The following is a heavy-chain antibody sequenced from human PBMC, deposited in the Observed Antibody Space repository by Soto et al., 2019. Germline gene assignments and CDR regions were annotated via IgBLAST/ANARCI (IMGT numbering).Heavy chain of an antibody. Sequence: SETLSLTCSVSGGSINSYWWSWIRQPAGKGLEWIGRVYSSGTTDYNPSLNSRATMSVETSKNQFSLKLSSVTAADTAVYYCARDIGSFAYREGYWGKGIQVTASS. D-gene: IGHD3-10*01. V-gene: IGHV4-4*07. CDR2: VYSSGTT. J-gene: IGHJ4*02. CDR3: ARDIGSFAYREGY. CDR1: GGSINSYW.